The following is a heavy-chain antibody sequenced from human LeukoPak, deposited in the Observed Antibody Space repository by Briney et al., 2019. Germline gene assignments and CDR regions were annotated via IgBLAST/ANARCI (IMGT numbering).Heavy chain of an antibody. Sequence: SETLSLTCNVSGGSISTYYWSWIRQPAGKGLEWIGRIYTSGSTNYNPSLKSRVTISVDTSKNQFSLKLSSVTAADTAVYYCARVAPGGINWFDPWGQGTLVTVSS. CDR1: GGSISTYY. CDR2: IYTSGST. D-gene: IGHD3-16*01. J-gene: IGHJ5*02. CDR3: ARVAPGGINWFDP. V-gene: IGHV4-4*07.